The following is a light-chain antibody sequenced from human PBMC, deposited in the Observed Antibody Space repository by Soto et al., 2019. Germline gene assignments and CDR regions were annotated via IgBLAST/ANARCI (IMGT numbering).Light chain of an antibody. CDR1: QTVGRSY. V-gene: IGKV3-20*01. J-gene: IGKJ5*01. CDR2: GIS. CDR3: HQYDGSPST. Sequence: EIVLTQSPGTLSLSPGERATLYCRASQTVGRSYLAWYQQKPGQAPRLLISGISKRATGIPDRFSGGGSGTDFTLTISRVEPEDFALYICHQYDGSPSTCGQGTRLEIK.